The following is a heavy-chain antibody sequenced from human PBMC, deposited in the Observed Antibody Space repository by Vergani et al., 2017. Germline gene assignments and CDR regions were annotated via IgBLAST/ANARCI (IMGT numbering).Heavy chain of an antibody. CDR2: IFTGGSA. Sequence: VHLQESGPGVVKPSQTLSLFCSVSGGSVSVGSQYWTWLRQSAGKRLEWIGHIFTGGSAESNPSLEDRVTISLDTAKNGFSLKLTSVTAADTARSFCARGDFDRDGDYLPWDSWGPGTLVAVSS. CDR3: ARGDFDRDGDYLPWDS. D-gene: IGHD4-17*01. V-gene: IGHV4-61*09. J-gene: IGHJ5*02. CDR1: GGSVSVGSQY.